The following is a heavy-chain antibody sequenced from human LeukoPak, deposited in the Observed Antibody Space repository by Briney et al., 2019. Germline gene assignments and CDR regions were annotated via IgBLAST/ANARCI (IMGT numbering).Heavy chain of an antibody. CDR1: GYTFTGYY. CDR3: ARVRQQLVRDFDY. CDR2: INPNGGGT. Sequence: ASVKVSCKASGYTFTGYYMHWVRQAPGQGLEWMGWINPNGGGTNYAQKFQGRVTMTRDTSISTAYMELSRLRSDDTAVYYCARVRQQLVRDFDYWGQGTLVTVSS. J-gene: IGHJ4*02. V-gene: IGHV1-2*02. D-gene: IGHD6-13*01.